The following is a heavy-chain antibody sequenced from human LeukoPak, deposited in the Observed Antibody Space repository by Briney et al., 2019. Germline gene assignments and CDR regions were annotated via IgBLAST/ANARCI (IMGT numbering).Heavy chain of an antibody. V-gene: IGHV4-39*07. Sequence: KPSETLSLTCTVSGGSISSSSYYWGWIRQPPGKGLEWIGSIYYSGSTYYNPSLKSRVTISVDTSKNQFSLKLSSVTAADTAVYYCARGTSIAVAYNWFDPWGQGTLVTVSS. D-gene: IGHD6-19*01. CDR1: GGSISSSSYY. J-gene: IGHJ5*02. CDR3: ARGTSIAVAYNWFDP. CDR2: IYYSGST.